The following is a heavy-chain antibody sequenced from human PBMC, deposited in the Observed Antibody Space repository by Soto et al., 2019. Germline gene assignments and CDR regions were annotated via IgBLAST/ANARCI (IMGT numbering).Heavy chain of an antibody. J-gene: IGHJ5*02. D-gene: IGHD1-7*01. V-gene: IGHV4-30-4*01. CDR2: IYYSGST. CDR3: ARASWSFSGTGSFQGFDP. Sequence: SETLSLTCTVSGGSISSGDYYWSWIRQPPGKGLEWIAYIYYSGSTYYNPSLKSRPTISVDTSKNQFSLKLSSATAADTAIYYCARASWSFSGTGSFQGFDPWGQGTLVTVSS. CDR1: GGSISSGDYY.